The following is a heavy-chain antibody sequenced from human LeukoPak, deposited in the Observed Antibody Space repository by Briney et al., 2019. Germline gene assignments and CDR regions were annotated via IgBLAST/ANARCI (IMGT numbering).Heavy chain of an antibody. D-gene: IGHD2-21*01. CDR1: GFTFSSYG. CDR2: ISYDGSNK. J-gene: IGHJ4*02. V-gene: IGHV3-30*18. CDR3: AKGSEAEAYTFDY. Sequence: GGPLRLSCAASGFTFSSYGMHWVRQAPGKGLEWVAVISYDGSNKYYADSVKGRFTISRDNSKNTLYLQMNSLRAEDTAVYYCAKGSEAEAYTFDYWGQGTLVTVSS.